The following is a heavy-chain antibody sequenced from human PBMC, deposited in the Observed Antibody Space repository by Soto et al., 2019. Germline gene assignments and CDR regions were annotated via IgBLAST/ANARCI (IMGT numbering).Heavy chain of an antibody. J-gene: IGHJ4*02. CDR3: AKDLHDYSNFDY. CDR2: ICGSGGST. CDR1: GLNFNGYT. D-gene: IGHD4-4*01. Sequence: PGGSLRLPCATSGLNFNGYTMSWVRQAPGQGLERVSAICGSGGSTYYADSVRGRFTISRDTSKNTLYLQMNSLRAEDTAVYYCAKDLHDYSNFDYWGQGTLVTVS. V-gene: IGHV3-23*01.